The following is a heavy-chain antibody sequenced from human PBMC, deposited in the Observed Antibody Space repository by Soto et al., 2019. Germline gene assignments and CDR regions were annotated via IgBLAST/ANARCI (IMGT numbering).Heavy chain of an antibody. J-gene: IGHJ5*02. D-gene: IGHD4-4*01. CDR3: AMNSSDSYGWLDP. CDR2: YNPSIVYG. Sequence: QVQLLQSGAEVKEPGASVKVSCKASGYTFHNYAISWVRQAPGQGLEWMGWYNPSIVYGQSAKNFQGRVSMTTDTSTNTAYMELKSLRSDDTATYCCAMNSSDSYGWLDPWGQGTLVTVSS. V-gene: IGHV1-18*04. CDR1: GYTFHNYA.